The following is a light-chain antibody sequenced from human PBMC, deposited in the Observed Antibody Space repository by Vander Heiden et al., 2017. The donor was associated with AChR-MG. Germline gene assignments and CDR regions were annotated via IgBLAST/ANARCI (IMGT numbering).Light chain of an antibody. V-gene: IGKV1-9*01. Sequence: DIQLTQSPSSLSASVGDRVTITCRASQGISSYLAWYQQKPGKAPKLLIYAASTLQSGVPSRFSGSGSGTDFTLTISSLQPEDFATYYCQQLNSYPLTFGHGTKVDIK. CDR3: QQLNSYPLT. CDR2: AAS. J-gene: IGKJ3*01. CDR1: QGISSY.